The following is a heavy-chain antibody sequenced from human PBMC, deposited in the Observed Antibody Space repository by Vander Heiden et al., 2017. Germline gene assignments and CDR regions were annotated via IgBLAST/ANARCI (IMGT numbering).Heavy chain of an antibody. CDR3: AKDSNDYGDYPSPGYFDY. J-gene: IGHJ4*02. CDR2: ISSSSSYI. CDR1: RFSFSNYS. V-gene: IGHV3-21*01. D-gene: IGHD4-17*01. Sequence: EVQLVESGGGLVKPGGSLRLSCAASRFSFSNYSMNWVRQAPGKGLGLVSSISSSSSYIYYADSVKGRFTISRDNAKNSLYLQLNSLRAEDTAVYYCAKDSNDYGDYPSPGYFDYWGQGTLVTVSS.